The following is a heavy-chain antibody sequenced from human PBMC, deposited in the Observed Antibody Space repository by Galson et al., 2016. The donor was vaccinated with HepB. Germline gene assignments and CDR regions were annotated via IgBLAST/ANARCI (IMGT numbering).Heavy chain of an antibody. CDR3: ATYYYGLGSAY. CDR1: GFTFSSCL. D-gene: IGHD3-10*01. J-gene: IGHJ4*02. CDR2: ISAGGGTT. Sequence: SLRLSCAASGFTFSSCLMAWVRQAPGEGLEWVATISAGGGTTYYADSVKGRLTISRENPKNTLSLQMNSLRDEDTAVYYCATYYYGLGSAYWGQGTLVTVSS. V-gene: IGHV3-23*01.